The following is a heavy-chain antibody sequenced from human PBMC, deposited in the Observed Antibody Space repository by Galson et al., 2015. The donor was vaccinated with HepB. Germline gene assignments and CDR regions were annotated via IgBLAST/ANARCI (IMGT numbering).Heavy chain of an antibody. Sequence: SVKVSCKASGGTFSSYAISWVRQAPGQGLEWVGGVIPIFGTANYAQKFQGRVTITADESTSTAYMELSSLRSEDTAVYYCARGPHYGGNSFFNYWGQGTLVTVSS. CDR2: VIPIFGTA. CDR3: ARGPHYGGNSFFNY. CDR1: GGTFSSYA. D-gene: IGHD4-23*01. V-gene: IGHV1-69*13. J-gene: IGHJ4*02.